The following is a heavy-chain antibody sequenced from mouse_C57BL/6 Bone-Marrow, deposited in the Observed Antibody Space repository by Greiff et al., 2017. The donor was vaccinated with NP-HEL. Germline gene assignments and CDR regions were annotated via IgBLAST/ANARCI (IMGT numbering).Heavy chain of an antibody. CDR3: ARSMYYYGSLDY. J-gene: IGHJ2*01. Sequence: VQLQESGPELVKPGASVKISCKASGYAFSSSWMNWVKQRPGQGLEWIGRIYPGDGDTTYNGKFKGKATLTADKSSSTAYMQLSSLTSEDSAVYFCARSMYYYGSLDYWGQGTTLTVSS. V-gene: IGHV1-82*01. CDR1: GYAFSSSW. D-gene: IGHD1-1*01. CDR2: IYPGDGDT.